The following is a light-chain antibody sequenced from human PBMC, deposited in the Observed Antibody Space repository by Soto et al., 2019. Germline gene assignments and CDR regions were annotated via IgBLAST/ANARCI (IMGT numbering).Light chain of an antibody. CDR1: RRDVGGYNY. CDR2: DVS. CDR3: SSYTSSSIPV. Sequence: QSALTQPASVSGSPGQSITISCTGTRRDVGGYNYVSWYQQHPGKAPKLMIYDVSNRPSGVSNRFSGSKSGNTASLTISGLQAEDEADYYCSSYTSSSIPVFGGGTKLTVL. V-gene: IGLV2-14*01. J-gene: IGLJ3*02.